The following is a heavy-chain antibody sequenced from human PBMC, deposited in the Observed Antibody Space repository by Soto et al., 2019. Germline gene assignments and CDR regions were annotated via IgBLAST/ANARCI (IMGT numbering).Heavy chain of an antibody. V-gene: IGHV4-39*01. J-gene: IGHJ4*02. D-gene: IGHD3-22*01. CDR2: IYYSGST. Sequence: PSETLSLTCTVSGGSISSSRYYWAWIRQPPGRGLEWIGNIYYSGSTYNSLSLKSRLTISVETSKNQFSLKLSSATAADTAVYYCARLTLSSGSLDWGQGTLVTVSS. CDR1: GGSISSSRYY. CDR3: ARLTLSSGSLD.